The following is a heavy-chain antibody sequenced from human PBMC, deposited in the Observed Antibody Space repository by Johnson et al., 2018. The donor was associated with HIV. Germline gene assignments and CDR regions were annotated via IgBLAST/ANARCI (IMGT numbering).Heavy chain of an antibody. CDR2: ISYDGSNK. J-gene: IGHJ3*02. Sequence: QVQLVESGGGLVQPGRSLRLSCTASGFTFSSYGMHWVRQAPGKGLEWVAVISYDGSNKYYVDSVKGRFTISRDNAKNSMSLQMNSLRAEDTAVYYCARTKLELREGAFDIWGQGTMVTVSS. V-gene: IGHV3-30*03. D-gene: IGHD1-7*01. CDR1: GFTFSSYG. CDR3: ARTKLELREGAFDI.